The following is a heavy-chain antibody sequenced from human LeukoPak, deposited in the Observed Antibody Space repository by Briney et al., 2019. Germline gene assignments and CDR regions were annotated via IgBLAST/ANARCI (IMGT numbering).Heavy chain of an antibody. Sequence: SETLSLTCTVSGGSISSYYLSWIRQPPGKGLECIGYIYYSGSTNYNPSLKSRVTISVDTSKNQFSLKLSSVTAAGTAVYYCASSGPIAVAALFGYWGQGTLVTVSS. D-gene: IGHD6-19*01. J-gene: IGHJ4*02. CDR1: GGSISSYY. CDR2: IYYSGST. CDR3: ASSGPIAVAALFGY. V-gene: IGHV4-59*01.